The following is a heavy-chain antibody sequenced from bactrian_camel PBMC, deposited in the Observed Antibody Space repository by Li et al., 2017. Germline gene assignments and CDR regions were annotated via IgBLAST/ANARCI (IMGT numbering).Heavy chain of an antibody. CDR1: GFTFSNNL. D-gene: IGHD3*01. Sequence: QLVESGGGLVQPGESLTLSCAASGFTFSNNLMHWVRQAPGKGLEWVSSIYTGDGSTNSADSVKGRFTISKDNAKNTLYLQMNSLKPEDTAMYYCAAERGYCSPHGFGYWGQGTQVTVS. CDR3: AAERGYCSPHGFGY. V-gene: IGHV3S1*01. J-gene: IGHJ6*01. CDR2: IYTGDGST.